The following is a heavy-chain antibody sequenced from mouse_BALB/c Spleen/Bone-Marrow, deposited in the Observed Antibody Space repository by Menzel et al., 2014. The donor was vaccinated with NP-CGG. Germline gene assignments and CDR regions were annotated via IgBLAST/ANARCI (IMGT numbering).Heavy chain of an antibody. Sequence: VKLQESGAELARPGASVKMSCQASGYTFTRYTMHWEKQRPGQGLEWIGYINPSSAYTNYNQKVKDKATLTADKSSSTVYMQLSSLTSEDSAVYYCTIRYYAMDYWGQGTSVTVSS. V-gene: IGHV1-4*01. CDR1: GYTFTRYT. J-gene: IGHJ4*01. CDR2: INPSSAYT. CDR3: TIRYYAMDY. D-gene: IGHD1-1*01.